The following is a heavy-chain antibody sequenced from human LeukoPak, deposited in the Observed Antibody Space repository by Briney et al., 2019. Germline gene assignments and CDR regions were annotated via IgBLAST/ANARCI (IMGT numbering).Heavy chain of an antibody. CDR3: ARPRTDPGYYGSGSYYNV. J-gene: IGHJ4*02. CDR1: GGSISSSSYY. CDR2: IYYSGST. Sequence: PSETLSLTCTVSGGSISSSSYYWGWIRQPPGKGLEWIGSIYYSGSTYYNPSLKSRVTISVDTSKNQFSLKLSSVTAADTAVYYCARPRTDPGYYGSGSYYNVWGQGTLVTVSS. V-gene: IGHV4-39*07. D-gene: IGHD3-10*01.